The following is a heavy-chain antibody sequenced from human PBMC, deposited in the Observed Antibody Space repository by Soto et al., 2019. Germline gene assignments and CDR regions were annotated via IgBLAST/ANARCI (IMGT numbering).Heavy chain of an antibody. CDR1: GGSISSGGFY. CDR2: IHSSGSA. D-gene: IGHD2-21*02. J-gene: IGHJ4*02. V-gene: IGHV4-31*03. Sequence: SETLSLTCTVSGGSISSGGFYWSWIRQDPGKGLECIAFIHSSGSAYYNPSLKSRVTISVDTSKNQFSLKLSSVTAADTAVYYCASSFSFCGNDCYPIWGRGTPVTSPQ. CDR3: ASSFSFCGNDCYPI.